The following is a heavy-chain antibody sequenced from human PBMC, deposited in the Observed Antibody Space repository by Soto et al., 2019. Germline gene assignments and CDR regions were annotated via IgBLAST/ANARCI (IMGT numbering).Heavy chain of an antibody. V-gene: IGHV1-69*15. CDR1: GGTFSNYA. CDR3: AKDGGKDGYFGNWFDP. CDR2: IIPIFGST. J-gene: IGHJ5*02. Sequence: QVQLLQSGAEVKKPGSSVKVSCKASGGTFSNYAITWVRQAPGQGHEWLGRIIPIFGSTNFAQKFQGRVTLTADESTTTVYMELSSLRSDDTAVYYCAKDGGKDGYFGNWFDPWGQGTLVTVSS. D-gene: IGHD5-18*01.